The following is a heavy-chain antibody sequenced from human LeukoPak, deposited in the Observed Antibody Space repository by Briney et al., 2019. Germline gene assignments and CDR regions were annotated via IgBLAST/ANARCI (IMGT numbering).Heavy chain of an antibody. CDR1: GFTFSDSA. D-gene: IGHD3-10*01. V-gene: IGHV3-73*01. CDR2: IRGKTNSYAT. J-gene: IGHJ4*02. CDR3: ARAPITMVRGPPDY. Sequence: GGSLRLSCAASGFTFSDSAMNWVRQASGKGLEWVGHIRGKTNSYATAYAASVRGRFTISRDDSKNTAYLQMNSLKTEDTAVYYCARAPITMVRGPPDYWGQGTLVTVSS.